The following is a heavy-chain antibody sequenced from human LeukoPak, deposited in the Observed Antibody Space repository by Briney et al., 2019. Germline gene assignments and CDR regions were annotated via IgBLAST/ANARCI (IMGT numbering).Heavy chain of an antibody. CDR3: ARGGAARPDY. D-gene: IGHD6-6*01. CDR1: GFTFSSYA. CDR2: ISSNGGST. J-gene: IGHJ4*02. V-gene: IGHV3-64*01. Sequence: GGSLRLSCAASGFTFSSYAMHWVRQAPGKGLEYVSAISSNGGSTYYANSVKGRFTISRDNARNSLYLHMDSLRVEDMAVYYCARGGAARPDYWGPGTLVTVSS.